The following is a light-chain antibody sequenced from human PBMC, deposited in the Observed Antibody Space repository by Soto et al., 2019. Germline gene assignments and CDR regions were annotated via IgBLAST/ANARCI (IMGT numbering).Light chain of an antibody. J-gene: IGLJ1*01. CDR3: SSYTSSNTYV. V-gene: IGLV2-14*03. CDR1: ISDVSGYNF. Sequence: QSLLTQPASVSGSPGQSITISCTGTISDVSGYNFVSWYQQYPGEAPKLMIYDVSNRPSGVSNRFSGSKSGNTASLTISGLQAEDEADYYCSSYTSSNTYVFGTGTKDTVL. CDR2: DVS.